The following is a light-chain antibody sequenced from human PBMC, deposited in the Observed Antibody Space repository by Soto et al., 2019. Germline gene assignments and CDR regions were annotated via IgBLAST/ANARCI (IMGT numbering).Light chain of an antibody. V-gene: IGKV1-5*03. CDR1: QTISSW. CDR2: KSS. CDR3: QHYNSKSEA. Sequence: DIQMTQSPSTLSGSVGDRVTITCRASQTISSWLAWYQQKPGKAPKLLIYKSSTLKSGVPSRFSGSGSGTEFTLTISSLQPDDFATYYCQHYNSKSEAVGQGTKVELK. J-gene: IGKJ1*01.